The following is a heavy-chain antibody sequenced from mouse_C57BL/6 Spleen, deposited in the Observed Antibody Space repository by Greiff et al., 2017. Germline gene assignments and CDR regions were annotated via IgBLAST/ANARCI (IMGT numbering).Heavy chain of an antibody. CDR2: IYPRSGNT. J-gene: IGHJ2*01. V-gene: IGHV1-81*01. CDR1: GYTFTSYG. Sequence: LVASVAELARPGASVTLSCKASGYTFTSYGLSWVKQRTGQGLEWIGEIYPRSGNTSYNEKFKGKATLTADKSSSTAYMELRSLTSEDSAVYFCARVNYDYDSYCDYGGQGTTRTVSS. D-gene: IGHD2-4*01. CDR3: ARVNYDYDSYCDY.